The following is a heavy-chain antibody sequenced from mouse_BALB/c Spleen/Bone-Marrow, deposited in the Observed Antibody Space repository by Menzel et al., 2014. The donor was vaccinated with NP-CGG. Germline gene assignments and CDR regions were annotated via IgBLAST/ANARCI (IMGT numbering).Heavy chain of an antibody. CDR1: GFTFSSYG. D-gene: IGHD1-1*01. J-gene: IGHJ1*01. CDR3: AKVYGWYFDV. Sequence: EVNLEESGGGLVQPGGSLKLSCVASGFTFSSYGMSWVRQTPDKRLELVATINNNGGSTYYPDSVKGQFTISRDNAKNTLYLQMSSLKSEDTAMYYCAKVYGWYFDVWGAGTTVTVSS. CDR2: INNNGGST. V-gene: IGHV5-6-3*01.